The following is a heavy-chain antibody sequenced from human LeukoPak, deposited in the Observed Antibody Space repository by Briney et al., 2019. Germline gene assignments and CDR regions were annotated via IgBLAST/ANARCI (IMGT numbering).Heavy chain of an antibody. V-gene: IGHV4-38-2*01. J-gene: IGHJ4*02. Sequence: SETLSLTCAVPGYSISSGYYWGWIRPPPGKGLEWIGSIYHSGSTYYNPSLKSRVTISVDTSKNQFSLKLSSVTAADTAVYYCARASYVWGSYRPAGDYWGQGTLVTVSS. CDR1: GYSISSGYY. CDR3: ARASYVWGSYRPAGDY. CDR2: IYHSGST. D-gene: IGHD3-16*02.